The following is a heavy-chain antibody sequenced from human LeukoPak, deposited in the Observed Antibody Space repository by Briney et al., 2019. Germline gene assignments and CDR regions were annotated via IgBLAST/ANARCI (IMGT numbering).Heavy chain of an antibody. CDR2: INHSGST. CDR1: GGSFSGYY. CDR3: ARKYSTNGVCPRLFDY. J-gene: IGHJ4*02. Sequence: SETLSLTCAVYGGSFSGYYWSWIRQPPGKGLEWIGEINHSGSTNYNPSLKSRVTISVDTSKNQFSLKLSSVTAADTAVYYCARKYSTNGVCPRLFDYWGQGTLVTVSS. V-gene: IGHV4-34*01. D-gene: IGHD2-8*01.